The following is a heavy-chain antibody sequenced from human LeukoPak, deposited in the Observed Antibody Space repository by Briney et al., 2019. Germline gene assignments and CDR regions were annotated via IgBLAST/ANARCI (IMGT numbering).Heavy chain of an antibody. Sequence: GGSLRLSCAASGFTFSSSAMSWVRQAPGKGLEWLSTISGGGGSTYYADSVKGRFTISRDNSKNTLYLQMNSLRAEDTALYFCAQWSRYFDYWGQGTLVTVSS. CDR2: ISGGGGST. CDR1: GFTFSSSA. D-gene: IGHD1-26*01. J-gene: IGHJ4*02. V-gene: IGHV3-23*01. CDR3: AQWSRYFDY.